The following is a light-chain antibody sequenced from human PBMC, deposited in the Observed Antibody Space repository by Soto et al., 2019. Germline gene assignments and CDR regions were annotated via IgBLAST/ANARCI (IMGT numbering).Light chain of an antibody. CDR1: QSVSSSY. CDR3: QQYGLMYT. CDR2: GAS. J-gene: IGKJ2*01. V-gene: IGKV3-20*01. Sequence: EIVLTQSPGTLSLSPGERATLSCRASQSVSSSYLAWYQQKPGQAPRLLIYGASSRASGIPDRFSGSGSGTDFTLTISRLEPEDFAVYYCQQYGLMYTCGQGTKLEIK.